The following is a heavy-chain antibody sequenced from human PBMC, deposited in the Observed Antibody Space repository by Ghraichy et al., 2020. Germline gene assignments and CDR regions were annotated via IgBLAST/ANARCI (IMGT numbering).Heavy chain of an antibody. CDR1: GGSFSGYY. CDR3: ARRYGSSGWYRGAYFDY. CDR2: INHSGST. V-gene: IGHV4-34*01. Sequence: SETLSLTCAVYGGSFSGYYWSWIRQPPGKGLEWIGEINHSGSTNYNPSLKSRVTISVDTSKNQFSLKLSSVTAADTAVYYCARRYGSSGWYRGAYFDYWGQGTLVTVSS. J-gene: IGHJ4*02. D-gene: IGHD6-19*01.